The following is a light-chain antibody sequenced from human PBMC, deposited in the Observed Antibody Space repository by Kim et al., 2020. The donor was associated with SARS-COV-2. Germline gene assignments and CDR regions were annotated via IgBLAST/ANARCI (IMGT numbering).Light chain of an antibody. CDR1: QSIGSD. Sequence: VSPGERAPLACGGSQSIGSDLAWYQHNPGQAPRLLIYATTTRATGVPVRFSGSGSGTQFTLTIDSLQSDDFATYSCQQYNYWPPTFGGGTKVDIK. CDR2: ATT. J-gene: IGKJ4*01. V-gene: IGKV3-15*01. CDR3: QQYNYWPPT.